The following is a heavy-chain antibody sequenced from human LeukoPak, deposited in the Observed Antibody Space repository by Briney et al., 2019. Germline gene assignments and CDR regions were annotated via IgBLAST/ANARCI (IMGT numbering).Heavy chain of an antibody. Sequence: SETLSLTCTVSGGSISSYYWSWIRQPPGKGLEWIGYIYYSGSTNYNPSLKSRVTISVDTSEDQFSLKLSSVTAADTAVYYCARGLYGSSPFDYWGQGTLVTVSS. V-gene: IGHV4-59*01. CDR1: GGSISSYY. D-gene: IGHD6-6*01. CDR3: ARGLYGSSPFDY. CDR2: IYYSGST. J-gene: IGHJ4*02.